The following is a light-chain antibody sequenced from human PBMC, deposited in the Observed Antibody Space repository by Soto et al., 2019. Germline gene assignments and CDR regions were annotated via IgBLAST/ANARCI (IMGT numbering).Light chain of an antibody. CDR3: SSHTRSRSYV. J-gene: IGLJ1*01. V-gene: IGLV2-14*01. CDR1: GSDVGYYNY. Sequence: QSALTRPASVSGSPGQSITISCTGTGSDVGYYNYVSWYQQHPGKAPKLMIYEVSNRPSGVSNRFSGSKSVNTASLTISGLQAEDEADYYCSSHTRSRSYVSGDGTKVTV. CDR2: EVS.